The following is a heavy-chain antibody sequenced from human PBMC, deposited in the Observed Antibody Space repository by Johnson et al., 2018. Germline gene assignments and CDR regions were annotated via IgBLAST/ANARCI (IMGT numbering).Heavy chain of an antibody. D-gene: IGHD4-17*01. CDR1: GGSISPYY. CDR2: IHYSGST. Sequence: QVQLQESGPGLVKPSETLSLTCTVSGGSISPYYWSWIRQPPGKGLEWIGYIHYSGSTNYNPSLKSRVTTSVDTSKNPFPLKLTSVSAAGTAVYYCARALRHGDNDYMDVWGKGTTVTVSS. V-gene: IGHV4-59*01. J-gene: IGHJ6*03. CDR3: ARALRHGDNDYMDV.